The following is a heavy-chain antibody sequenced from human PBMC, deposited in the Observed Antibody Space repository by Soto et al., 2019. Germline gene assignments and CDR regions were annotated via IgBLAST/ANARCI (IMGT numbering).Heavy chain of an antibody. J-gene: IGHJ5*02. D-gene: IGHD6-19*01. CDR1: GGTFSSYA. CDR3: ARGTGSSGWYKRDWFDP. V-gene: IGHV1-69*01. Sequence: QVQLVQSGAEVKKPGSSVKVSCKASGGTFSSYAISWVRQAPGQGLEWMGGIIPIFGTAYYAQKFQGRVTITADESTSTAYMELSSLRSEDTAVYYCARGTGSSGWYKRDWFDPWGQGTLVTVSS. CDR2: IIPIFGTA.